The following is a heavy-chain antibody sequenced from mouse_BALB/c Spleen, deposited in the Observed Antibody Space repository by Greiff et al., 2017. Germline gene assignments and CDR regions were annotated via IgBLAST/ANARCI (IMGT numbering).Heavy chain of an antibody. CDR3: ARSHYGNTWFAY. CDR1: GFNIKDTY. J-gene: IGHJ3*01. Sequence: EVQLQQSGAELVKPGASVKLSCTASGFNIKDTYMHWVKQRPEQGLEWIGRIDPANGNTKYDPKFQGKATITADTSSNTAYLQLSSLTSEDTAVYYCARSHYGNTWFAYWGQGTLVTVSA. CDR2: IDPANGNT. V-gene: IGHV14-3*02. D-gene: IGHD2-1*01.